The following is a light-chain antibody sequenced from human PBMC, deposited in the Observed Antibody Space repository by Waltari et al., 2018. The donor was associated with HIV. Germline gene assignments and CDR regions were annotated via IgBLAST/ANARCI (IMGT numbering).Light chain of an antibody. J-gene: IGLJ1*01. V-gene: IGLV2-14*03. CDR3: SSYTRSSTHYV. CDR2: DVT. Sequence: QSALTQTASVSGSPGQSITISCTGTNSDVGGYNFVSWYQHHPGRAPKLIIYDVTNRPSGVSNRFSGAKACNTASLTISGLQAEDEADYFCSSYTRSSTHYVFGTGTKVTVL. CDR1: NSDVGGYNF.